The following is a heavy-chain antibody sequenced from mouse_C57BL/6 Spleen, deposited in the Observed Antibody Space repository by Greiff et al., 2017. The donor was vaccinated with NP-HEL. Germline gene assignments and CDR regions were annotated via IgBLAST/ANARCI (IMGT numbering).Heavy chain of an antibody. Sequence: QVQLKQPGAELVKPGASVKLSCKASGYTFTSYWMHWVKQRPGQGLEWIGMIHPNSGSTNYNEKFKSKATLTVDKSSSTAYMQLSSLTSEDSAVYYCAPNWGGEAWFAYWGQGTLVTVSA. CDR3: APNWGGEAWFAY. D-gene: IGHD4-1*02. J-gene: IGHJ3*01. CDR1: GYTFTSYW. V-gene: IGHV1-64*01. CDR2: IHPNSGST.